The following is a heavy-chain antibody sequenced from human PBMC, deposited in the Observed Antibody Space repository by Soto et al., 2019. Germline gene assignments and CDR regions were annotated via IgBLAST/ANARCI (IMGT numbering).Heavy chain of an antibody. CDR3: ARDGGRHSGGIDY. Sequence: QVQLVQSGAEVKKPGSSVKVSCKASGGTFSSYSINWVRQPPGKGLEWMGEIIPIFGTANYAQKFQGRVTSTADESTITAYMELSSLRSEDTAVYYCARDGGRHSGGIDYWGQGTLVTVSS. J-gene: IGHJ4*02. V-gene: IGHV1-69*01. CDR1: GGTFSSYS. CDR2: IIPIFGTA. D-gene: IGHD1-26*01.